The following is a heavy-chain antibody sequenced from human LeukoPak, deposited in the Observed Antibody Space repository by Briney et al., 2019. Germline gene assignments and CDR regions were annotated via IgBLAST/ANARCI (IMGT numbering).Heavy chain of an antibody. CDR2: VSAYNGNT. J-gene: IGHJ4*02. Sequence: ASVKVSCKASGCTFTSYGISWVRQAPGRGLEWLGWVSAYNGNTNYAQKLQGRVTMTTDTSTSTAYMQLRSLRSDDTAVYYCARDLLLILTGYYREALDYWGEGTLVTASS. CDR3: ARDLLLILTGYYREALDY. D-gene: IGHD3-9*01. V-gene: IGHV1-18*01. CDR1: GCTFTSYG.